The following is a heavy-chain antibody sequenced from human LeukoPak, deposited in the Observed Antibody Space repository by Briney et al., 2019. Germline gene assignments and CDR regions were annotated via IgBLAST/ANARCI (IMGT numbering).Heavy chain of an antibody. CDR1: VFTFSSYS. Sequence: GGSLRLSCAPSVFTFSSYSMNWVREAPGEGLEWVSSISSSSSYIYYADSVKGRFTISRDNAKNSLYLQMNSLRAEDTAVYYCARDLLNDEGSSYFFDQWGQGTLVTVSS. D-gene: IGHD2-2*01. CDR2: ISSSSSYI. CDR3: ARDLLNDEGSSYFFDQ. V-gene: IGHV3-21*01. J-gene: IGHJ4*02.